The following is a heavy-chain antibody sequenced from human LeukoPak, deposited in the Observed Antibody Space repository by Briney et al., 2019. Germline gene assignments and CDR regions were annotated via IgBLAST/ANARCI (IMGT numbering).Heavy chain of an antibody. CDR2: ISYTGTYI. CDR3: VRDRGTYRPIDY. J-gene: IGHJ4*02. Sequence: GGSLRLTCAASGSTFSDYYMSWIRQAPGKGLEWVSSISYTGTYIYYADSVKGRFTISRDNAQNSLYLQMNSLRAEDTAIYYCVRDRGTYRPIDYWGQGTLVTVSS. V-gene: IGHV3-11*01. CDR1: GSTFSDYY. D-gene: IGHD1-26*01.